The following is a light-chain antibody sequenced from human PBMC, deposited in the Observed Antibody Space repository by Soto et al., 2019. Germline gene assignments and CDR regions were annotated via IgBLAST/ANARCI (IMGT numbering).Light chain of an antibody. J-gene: IGKJ2*01. Sequence: ENVLTQSPGTLSLSPGERATLSCRASQSVSSNYLTWYQQKPGQAPRLLIYGASSRATDIPDRFSGSGSGKNFTLTISRLEPEDFAVYYCQQYDSSPVTFGQGTKLEIK. CDR3: QQYDSSPVT. V-gene: IGKV3-20*01. CDR2: GAS. CDR1: QSVSSNY.